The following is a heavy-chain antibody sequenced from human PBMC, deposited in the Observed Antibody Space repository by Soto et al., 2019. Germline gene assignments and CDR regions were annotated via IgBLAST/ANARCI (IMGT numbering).Heavy chain of an antibody. V-gene: IGHV4-31*03. Sequence: SETLSLTCTVSGGSISSGGYYWSWIRQHPGKGLEWIGYIYYSGSTYYNPSLKSRVTISVDTSKNQFSLKLSSVTAADTAVYYCARGITMIVVVTSNWFDPWGQGTLVTVSS. CDR2: IYYSGST. D-gene: IGHD3-22*01. CDR1: GGSISSGGYY. CDR3: ARGITMIVVVTSNWFDP. J-gene: IGHJ5*02.